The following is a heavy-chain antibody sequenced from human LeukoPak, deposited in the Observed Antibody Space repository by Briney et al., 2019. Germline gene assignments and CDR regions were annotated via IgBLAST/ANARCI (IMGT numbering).Heavy chain of an antibody. CDR3: ARGYQLRGMDV. D-gene: IGHD2-2*01. CDR1: GYTFTSYD. Sequence: ASVKVSCKASGYTFTSYDINWVRQATGQGLEWMGWMNPNSGNTGYAQKFQGRVTITADESTSTAYMELSSLRSEDTAVYYCARGYQLRGMDVWGKGTTVTVSS. V-gene: IGHV1-8*01. CDR2: MNPNSGNT. J-gene: IGHJ6*04.